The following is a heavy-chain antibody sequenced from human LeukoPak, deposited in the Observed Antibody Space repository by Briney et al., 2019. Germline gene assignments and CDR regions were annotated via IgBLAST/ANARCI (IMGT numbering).Heavy chain of an antibody. D-gene: IGHD6-19*01. J-gene: IGHJ5*02. CDR3: ARDHGSGWYGGKNWFDP. Sequence: PGGSLRLSCAASGFTFSSYAMSWVRQAPGKGLEWVSSISSSSSYIYYADSVKGRFTISRDNAKNSLYLQMNSLRAEDTAVYYCARDHGSGWYGGKNWFDPWGQGTLVTVSS. CDR2: ISSSSSYI. CDR1: GFTFSSYA. V-gene: IGHV3-21*01.